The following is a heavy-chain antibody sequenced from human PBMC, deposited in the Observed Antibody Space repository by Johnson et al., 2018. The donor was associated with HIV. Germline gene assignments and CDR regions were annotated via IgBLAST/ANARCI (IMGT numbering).Heavy chain of an antibody. CDR1: GFTVNSNY. J-gene: IGHJ3*02. Sequence: VKLVESGGGVVQPGGSLRLSCAASGFTVNSNYISWVRQAPGKGLEWVSIFYSDGSTYYADSVKGRFTISRDNSKNTLYLQMNSLSTEDTALYYCAREMGLGATTDAFDIWGQGTMVTVSS. D-gene: IGHD1-26*01. CDR3: AREMGLGATTDAFDI. V-gene: IGHV3-66*01. CDR2: FYSDGST.